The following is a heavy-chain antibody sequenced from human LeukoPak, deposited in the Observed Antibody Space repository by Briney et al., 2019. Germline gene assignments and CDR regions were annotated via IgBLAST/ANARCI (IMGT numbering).Heavy chain of an antibody. Sequence: PGGSLRLSCAASGFTVSSNYMSWVRQAPGKGLECISKISSSGNAMFFADSVKGRFTISRDNARNSLYLQMSSLRVEDTAVYYCVRQGRYCSGGSCYEWGQGTLVTVSS. CDR2: ISSSGNAM. J-gene: IGHJ4*02. CDR3: VRQGRYCSGGSCYE. V-gene: IGHV3-11*04. D-gene: IGHD2-15*01. CDR1: GFTVSSNY.